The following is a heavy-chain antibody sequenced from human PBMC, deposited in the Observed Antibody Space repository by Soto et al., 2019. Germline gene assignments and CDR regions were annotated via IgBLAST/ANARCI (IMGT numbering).Heavy chain of an antibody. J-gene: IGHJ4*02. CDR3: ARGGAARPDY. D-gene: IGHD6-6*01. V-gene: IGHV3-30*03. Sequence: GGSLRLSCAASGFTFSSYGMHWVRQAPGKGLGWVAVISYDGSNKYYADSVKGRFTISRDNAKNSLYLQMNSLRDEDTAVYYCARGGAARPDYWGQGTLVTVSS. CDR1: GFTFSSYG. CDR2: ISYDGSNK.